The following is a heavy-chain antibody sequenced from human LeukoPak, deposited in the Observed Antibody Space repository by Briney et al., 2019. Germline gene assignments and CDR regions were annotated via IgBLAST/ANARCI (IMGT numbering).Heavy chain of an antibody. CDR1: GGSVSRGSYY. CDR2: IYYSGST. Sequence: PSETLSLTCTVSGGSVSRGSYYWSWIRQPPGKGLEWIGYIYYSGSTNYNPSLKSRVTISVDTSKNQFSLKLSSVTAADTAVYYCARVTNVLRFLEWLPAVYYFDYWGQGTLVTVSS. CDR3: ARVTNVLRFLEWLPAVYYFDY. V-gene: IGHV4-61*01. D-gene: IGHD3-3*01. J-gene: IGHJ4*02.